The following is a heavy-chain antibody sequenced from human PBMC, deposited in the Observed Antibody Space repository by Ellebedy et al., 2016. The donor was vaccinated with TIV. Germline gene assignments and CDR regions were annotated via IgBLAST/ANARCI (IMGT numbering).Heavy chain of an antibody. Sequence: SVKVSCKGSGYTFSNYWIGWVRQMPGKGLEWMGIVYPGDSDARYSPSFQGHVTISTDKSVSTAYLQWSSLKASDTAMYYCARREVSGQKAFDYWGKGTLVTVSS. CDR3: ARREVSGQKAFDY. CDR2: VYPGDSDA. V-gene: IGHV5-51*01. CDR1: GYTFSNYW. D-gene: IGHD5-12*01. J-gene: IGHJ4*02.